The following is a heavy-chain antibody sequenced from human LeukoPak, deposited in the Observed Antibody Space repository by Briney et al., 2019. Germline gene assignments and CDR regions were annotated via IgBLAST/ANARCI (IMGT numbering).Heavy chain of an antibody. Sequence: SETLSLTCAAYGGSFSGYYWSWIRQAPGKGLEWIGEINDSGSSNYKASLRSRVTISVDTSKSQFFLKLSSVTASDTAVYYCARASKGTYYDSGGYYGYWGQGTLVTVSS. CDR3: ARASKGTYYDSGGYYGY. D-gene: IGHD3-22*01. CDR1: GGSFSGYY. J-gene: IGHJ4*02. V-gene: IGHV4-34*01. CDR2: INDSGSS.